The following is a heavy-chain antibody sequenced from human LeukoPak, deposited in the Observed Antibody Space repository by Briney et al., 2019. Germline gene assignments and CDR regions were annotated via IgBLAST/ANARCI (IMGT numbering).Heavy chain of an antibody. CDR1: GGSISSYY. J-gene: IGHJ4*02. CDR3: ARGHSSVVTAIPYYFDY. D-gene: IGHD2-21*02. Sequence: TSETLSLTCTVSGGSISSYYWSWIRQPPGKGLEWIGEINHSGSINYNPSLKSRVTISVDTSKNQVSLKLNSVAAADTAVYFCARGHSSVVTAIPYYFDYWGRGTLVAVSS. V-gene: IGHV4-34*01. CDR2: INHSGSI.